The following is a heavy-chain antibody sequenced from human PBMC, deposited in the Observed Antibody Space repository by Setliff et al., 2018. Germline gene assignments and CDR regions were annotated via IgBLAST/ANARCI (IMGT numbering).Heavy chain of an antibody. CDR3: ARAGPTVTFFRVLVISWWDP. D-gene: IGHD3-3*01. V-gene: IGHV4-61*09. CDR2: FHTGGST. Sequence: ASETLSLTCTVSGGSISNDYYYWSWIRQPAGKGLEWIGHFHTGGSTNYNRSLRSRVSISVDTSKNQFSLKLSSVTAADTATYYCARAGPTVTFFRVLVISWWDPWGQGSLVTVSS. CDR1: GGSISNDYYY. J-gene: IGHJ5*02.